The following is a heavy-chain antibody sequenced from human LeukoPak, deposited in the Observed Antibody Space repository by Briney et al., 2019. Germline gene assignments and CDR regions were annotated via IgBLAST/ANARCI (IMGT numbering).Heavy chain of an antibody. CDR2: INPSGGST. Sequence: ASVKVSCKASGYTFTSYYMHWVRQAPGQGLEWMGIINPSGGSTSYAQKFQGRVTMTRDTSTSTVYMELSSLRSEDTAVYYCARYLVGYYYDSSGYFNHRYFDYWGQETLVTVSS. CDR3: ARYLVGYYYDSSGYFNHRYFDY. J-gene: IGHJ4*02. V-gene: IGHV1-46*01. CDR1: GYTFTSYY. D-gene: IGHD3-22*01.